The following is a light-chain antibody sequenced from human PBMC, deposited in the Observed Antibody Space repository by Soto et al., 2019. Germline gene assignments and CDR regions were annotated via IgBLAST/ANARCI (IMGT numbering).Light chain of an antibody. CDR3: QQYSNFAT. V-gene: IGKV1-5*01. CDR1: QNIGTS. CDR2: DVS. J-gene: IGKJ1*01. Sequence: DIQMTQSPSALSASVGDRVALTGRASQNIGTSLAWYQQKPGRAPKVLIYDVSTLERGVPSRLSGSQFGSEFTLTIRGLQPDDFATYYCQQYSNFATFGQGTKVDIK.